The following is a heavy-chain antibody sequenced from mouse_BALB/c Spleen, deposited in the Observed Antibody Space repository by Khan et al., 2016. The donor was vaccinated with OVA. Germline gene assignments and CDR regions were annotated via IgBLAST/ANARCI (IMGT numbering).Heavy chain of an antibody. CDR1: GDSITSGY. CDR3: ARSTYRYAFVY. CDR2: IIYTGYT. V-gene: IGHV3-8*02. J-gene: IGHJ3*01. D-gene: IGHD2-12*01. Sequence: EVQLQESRPSLVKPSQTLSLTCSVTGDSITSGYWNWIRKFPGNKLEYMGYIIYTGYTYYNPSLKSRISITRHTSKNQYYLQLSSMTDEDTATYYCARSTYRYAFVYWGQGTLVTVSA.